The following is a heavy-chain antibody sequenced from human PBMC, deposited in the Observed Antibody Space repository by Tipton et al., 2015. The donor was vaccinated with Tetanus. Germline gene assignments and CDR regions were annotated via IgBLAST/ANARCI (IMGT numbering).Heavy chain of an antibody. J-gene: IGHJ6*04. CDR1: GFHFSVYG. CDR2: VCDGRSHK. CDR3: ARGDDYEILTTGSCRNRYNGLVV. D-gene: IGHD3-9*01. Sequence: SLRLSCAASGFHFSVYGMPWVRQAPGKGLDWVAVVCDGRSHKYYADSVKGRFTISRDNSKDSLFLQMNSLRAGDTAVYYCARGDDYEILTTGSCRNRYNGLVVWGEGAAVAVSS. V-gene: IGHV3-33*01.